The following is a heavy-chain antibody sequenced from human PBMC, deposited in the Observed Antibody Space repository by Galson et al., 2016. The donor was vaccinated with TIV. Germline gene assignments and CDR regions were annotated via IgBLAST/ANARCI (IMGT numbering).Heavy chain of an antibody. CDR2: IYPDDSDT. V-gene: IGHV5-51*03. Sequence: QSGAEVKKPGESLKISCKGSGYNFPIYWIGWVRQMPGKGLEWVGVIYPDDSDTRYSPTLQGQVIISADKSTTTAYLQWSSLKASDTAMYYCARVPRREVTDWYFDLWGRGTLVTVSS. D-gene: IGHD2-21*02. CDR3: ARVPRREVTDWYFDL. J-gene: IGHJ2*01. CDR1: GYNFPIYW.